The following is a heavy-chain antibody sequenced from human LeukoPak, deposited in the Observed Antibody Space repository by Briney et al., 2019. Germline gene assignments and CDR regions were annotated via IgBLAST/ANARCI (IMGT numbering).Heavy chain of an antibody. CDR1: GGSFSGYY. CDR2: INHSGST. D-gene: IGHD3-3*01. Sequence: PSETLSLTCTVYGGSFSGYYWNWIRQPPGKGLEWIGEINHSGSTDYNPSLKSRVTISVDTSKNQFSLKLTSVTAADTAVYYCARGPLEWLLGYYFDYWGQGTLVTVSS. V-gene: IGHV4-34*01. CDR3: ARGPLEWLLGYYFDY. J-gene: IGHJ4*02.